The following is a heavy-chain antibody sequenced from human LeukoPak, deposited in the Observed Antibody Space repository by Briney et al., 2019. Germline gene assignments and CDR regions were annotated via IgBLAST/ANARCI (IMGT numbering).Heavy chain of an antibody. CDR1: GFTFSSYA. D-gene: IGHD2-21*02. CDR2: ISSSSSYI. CDR3: ASLVVTAPYNWFDP. Sequence: GGSLRLSCAASGFTFSSYAMSWVRQAPGKGLEWVSSISSSSSYIYYADSVKGRFTISRDNAKNSLYLQMNSLRAEDTAVYYCASLVVTAPYNWFDPGGQGTLVTVSS. V-gene: IGHV3-21*01. J-gene: IGHJ5*02.